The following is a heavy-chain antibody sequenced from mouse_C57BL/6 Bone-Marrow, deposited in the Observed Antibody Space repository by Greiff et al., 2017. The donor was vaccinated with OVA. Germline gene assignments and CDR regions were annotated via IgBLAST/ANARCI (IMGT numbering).Heavy chain of an antibody. Sequence: EVQLQESEGGLVQPGSSMKLSCTASGFTFSDYYMAWVRQVPEKGLEWVANINYDGSSTYYLDSLKSRFIISRDNAKNILYLQMSSLKSEDTATYYCARDLRYDYDVDAMDYWGQGTSVTVSS. D-gene: IGHD2-4*01. CDR3: ARDLRYDYDVDAMDY. J-gene: IGHJ4*01. V-gene: IGHV5-16*01. CDR2: INYDGSST. CDR1: GFTFSDYY.